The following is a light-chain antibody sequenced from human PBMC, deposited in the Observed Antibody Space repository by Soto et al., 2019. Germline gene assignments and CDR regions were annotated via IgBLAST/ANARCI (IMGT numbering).Light chain of an antibody. CDR1: QSVSRN. V-gene: IGKV3D-15*01. CDR2: GAS. J-gene: IGKJ4*01. CDR3: QQYNKWPLT. Sequence: EIMMTQSPATLSVSPGERATLSCRASQSVSRNLAWYQQKPGQPPRLLIYGASSRATGIPVRFSGSGSATDFALTISSLESEDFAIYYCQQYNKWPLTFGGGTKVDIK.